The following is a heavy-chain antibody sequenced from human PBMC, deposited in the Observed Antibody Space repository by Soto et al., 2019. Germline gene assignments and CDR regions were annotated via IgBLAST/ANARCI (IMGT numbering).Heavy chain of an antibody. CDR1: GFILSSTY. J-gene: IGHJ4*02. V-gene: IGHV3-66*01. CDR3: ARDRSQFYVASEY. Sequence: PGGSLRLSCVASGFILSSTYISWVRQPPGRGLEWVSVIFDRGTTSYADSVTGRFTVSRDNSKNTLYLQMNSLRVEDTAVYYCARDRSQFYVASEYWGQGTQVTVSS. D-gene: IGHD2-15*01. CDR2: IFDRGTT.